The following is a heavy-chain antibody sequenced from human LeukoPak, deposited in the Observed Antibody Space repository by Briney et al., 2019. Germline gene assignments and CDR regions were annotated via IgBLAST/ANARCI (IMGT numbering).Heavy chain of an antibody. D-gene: IGHD3-22*01. CDR3: ATVSDYYDSSGYSY. CDR2: FDPEDGET. CDR1: GYTLTELS. V-gene: IGHV1-24*01. J-gene: IGHJ4*02. Sequence: ASVKVSCKVSGYTLTELSMHWVRQAPGKGLEWMGGFDPEDGETIYAQKFQGRVTMTEDTSTDTAYMELSSLRSEDTAAYYCATVSDYYDSSGYSYWGQGTLATVSS.